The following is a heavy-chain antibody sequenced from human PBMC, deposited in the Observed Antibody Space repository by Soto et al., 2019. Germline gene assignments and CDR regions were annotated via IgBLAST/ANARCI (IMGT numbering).Heavy chain of an antibody. CDR3: AKWGGGSVAYDC. V-gene: IGHV5-51*01. J-gene: IGHJ4*02. Sequence: GESLKISCQVSGDSFSNYWIAWVRHMPGKGLEWMGFINPGNSETRYSPSLQAQVTISVDKSTTTAYLQWKSLKASDNAMYFCAKWGGGSVAYDCWGQGTQVTVSS. D-gene: IGHD1-26*01. CDR1: GDSFSNYW. CDR2: INPGNSET.